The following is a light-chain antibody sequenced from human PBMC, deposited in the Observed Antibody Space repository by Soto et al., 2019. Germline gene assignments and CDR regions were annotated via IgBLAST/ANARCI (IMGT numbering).Light chain of an antibody. CDR3: QSYDNSLSGSGV. V-gene: IGLV1-40*01. CDR2: GHN. J-gene: IGLJ3*02. CDR1: YANIGAGYE. Sequence: QSVLTQPPSVSGVPGQRVTISCTGSYANIGAGYEVHWYQQIPGTAPKLLISGHNNRPSGVPDRFFGSKSGTSASLTIIGLQAEDEADYYCQSYDNSLSGSGVFGGGTQLTVL.